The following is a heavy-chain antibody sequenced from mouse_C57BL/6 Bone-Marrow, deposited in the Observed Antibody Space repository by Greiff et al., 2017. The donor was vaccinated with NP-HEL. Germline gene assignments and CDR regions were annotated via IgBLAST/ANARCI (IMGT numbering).Heavy chain of an antibody. CDR1: GFTFSRYT. D-gene: IGHD2-14*01. V-gene: IGHV5-9*01. CDR2: ISGGGGNT. CDR3: ARSIGGH. Sequence: EVMLVESGGGLVKPGGSLKLSCAASGFTFSRYTMSWVRQTPEKRLEWVATISGGGGNTYYPDSVKGRFTISRDNAKNTLYLQMSSLRSEDTALYYCARSIGGHWGQGTLVTVSA. J-gene: IGHJ3*01.